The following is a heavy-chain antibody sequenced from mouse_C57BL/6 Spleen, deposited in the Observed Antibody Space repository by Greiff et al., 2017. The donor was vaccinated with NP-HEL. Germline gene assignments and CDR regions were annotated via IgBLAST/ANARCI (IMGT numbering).Heavy chain of an antibody. V-gene: IGHV1-52*01. CDR3: AREGFYGNYGGY. J-gene: IGHJ2*01. Sequence: QVQLQQSGAELVRPGSSVKLSCKASGYTFTSYWMHWVKQRPIQGLEWIGNIDPSDSETHYNQKFKDKATLTVDKSSSTAYMQLSSLTSEDSAVYYCAREGFYGNYGGYWGQGTTLTVSS. CDR1: GYTFTSYW. D-gene: IGHD2-1*01. CDR2: IDPSDSET.